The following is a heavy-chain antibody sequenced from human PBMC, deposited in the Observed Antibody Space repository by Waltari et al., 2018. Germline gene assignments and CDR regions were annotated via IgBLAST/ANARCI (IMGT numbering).Heavy chain of an antibody. V-gene: IGHV1-69*08. Sequence: QVQLVQSGAEVKKPGSSVKVSCKASGGTFSSYTISWVRQAPGQGLEWMGRIIPILGIANYAQKFQGRVTITADKSTSTAYMELSSLRSEDTAVYYCARDVKGGGFDYWGQGTLVTVSS. J-gene: IGHJ4*02. CDR2: IIPILGIA. D-gene: IGHD3-16*01. CDR1: GGTFSSYT. CDR3: ARDVKGGGFDY.